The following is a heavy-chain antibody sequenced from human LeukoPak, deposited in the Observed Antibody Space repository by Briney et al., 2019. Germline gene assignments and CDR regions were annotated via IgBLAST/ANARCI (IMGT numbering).Heavy chain of an antibody. V-gene: IGHV3-23*01. D-gene: IGHD3-22*01. CDR1: GFTFSSYA. J-gene: IGHJ4*02. Sequence: GGSLRLSCAASGFTFSSYAMSWVRQAPGKGLEWVSAISGSGGRTYYADSVKGRFTISRDNSKNTLYLQMNSLRAEDTAVYHCAKTDSSDYSYFFDYWGQGTLVTVSS. CDR2: ISGSGGRT. CDR3: AKTDSSDYSYFFDY.